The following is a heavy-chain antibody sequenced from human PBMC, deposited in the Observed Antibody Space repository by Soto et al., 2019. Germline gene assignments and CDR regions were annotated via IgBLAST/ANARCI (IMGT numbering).Heavy chain of an antibody. V-gene: IGHV3-15*01. CDR3: PTDVSVAVTVTTVAH. D-gene: IGHD6-6*01. CDR1: GFTFSHAW. Sequence: EVQLVESGGGSVQPGGSLTLSCAVSGFTFSHAWMSWVRQAPGKGLEWVGRIKSRTDGGTTDYAAPVKGRFSISRDDSKNNMYLQTNSLKTEDTGVYYCPTDVSVAVTVTTVAHWGQGTLVTVSS. CDR2: IKSRTDGGTT. J-gene: IGHJ4*02.